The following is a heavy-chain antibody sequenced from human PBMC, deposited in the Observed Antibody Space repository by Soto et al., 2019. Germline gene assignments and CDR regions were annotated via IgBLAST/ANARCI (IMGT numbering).Heavy chain of an antibody. CDR2: IIPIFGTA. D-gene: IGHD6-6*01. V-gene: IGHV1-69*01. CDR1: GGTFSSYA. Sequence: QVQLVQSGAEVKKPGSSVKVSCKASGGTFSSYAISCVRQAPGQGLEWMGGIIPIFGTANYAQKFQGRVTITADESTSTAYMELSSLRSEDTAVYYCQARPDYYYGMDVWGQGTTVTVSS. CDR3: QARPDYYYGMDV. J-gene: IGHJ6*02.